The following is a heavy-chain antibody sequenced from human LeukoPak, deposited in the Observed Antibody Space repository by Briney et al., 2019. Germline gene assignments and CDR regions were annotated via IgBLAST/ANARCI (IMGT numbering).Heavy chain of an antibody. CDR1: GFTFSSYS. Sequence: GGSPRLSCAASGFTFSSYSMNWVRRAPGKGLEWVSSISSSSSYIYYADSVKGRFTISRDNAKNSLYLQMNSLRAEDTAVYYCARATIYADAFDIWGQGTMVTVSS. J-gene: IGHJ3*02. V-gene: IGHV3-21*01. CDR2: ISSSSSYI. CDR3: ARATIYADAFDI. D-gene: IGHD2/OR15-2a*01.